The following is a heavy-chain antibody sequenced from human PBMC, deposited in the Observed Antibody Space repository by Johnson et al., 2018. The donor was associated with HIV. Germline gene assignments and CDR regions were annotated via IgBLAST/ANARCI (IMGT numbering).Heavy chain of an antibody. V-gene: IGHV3-30-3*01. Sequence: QVQLVESGGGVVQPGRSLRLSCAASGFTFSSYAMHWVRQAPGKGLEWVAVISYDGSNKYYADSVKGRFTISRDNSKNTLYLQMNRLRAEDTAVYYCARVYSSSSAHAFDIWGQGTMVTVSS. J-gene: IGHJ3*02. D-gene: IGHD6-6*01. CDR1: GFTFSSYA. CDR3: ARVYSSSSAHAFDI. CDR2: ISYDGSNK.